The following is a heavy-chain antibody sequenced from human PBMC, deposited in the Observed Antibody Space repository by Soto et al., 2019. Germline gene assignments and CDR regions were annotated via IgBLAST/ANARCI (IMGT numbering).Heavy chain of an antibody. V-gene: IGHV3-30*18. CDR2: ISYDGSNG. Sequence: GGSLRLSCAASGFTFRTYGMHWVRQAPGKGLEWVAFISYDGSNGYYADSVKGRFTISRDNSKSTLYLQMNILRGEDTAVYYCAKGKGTGVTRVGAFDIWGQGTMVTVSS. J-gene: IGHJ3*02. CDR1: GFTFRTYG. D-gene: IGHD2-8*02. CDR3: AKGKGTGVTRVGAFDI.